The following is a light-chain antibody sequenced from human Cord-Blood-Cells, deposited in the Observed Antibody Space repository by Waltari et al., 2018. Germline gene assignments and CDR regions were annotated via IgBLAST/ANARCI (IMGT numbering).Light chain of an antibody. CDR3: NSRDSSGTVV. J-gene: IGLJ2*01. CDR2: GKN. Sequence: SSELTHEPAVSGALGQTVRITCQGGSLRIYYASWDQQKPGQAPVLVIYGKNNRPSVIPDRFSGSSSGNTASLTITGAQAEDEADYYCNSRDSSGTVVFGGGTKLTVL. V-gene: IGLV3-19*01. CDR1: SLRIYY.